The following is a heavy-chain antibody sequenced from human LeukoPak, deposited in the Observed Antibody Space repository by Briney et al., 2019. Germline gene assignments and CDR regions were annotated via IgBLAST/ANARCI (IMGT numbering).Heavy chain of an antibody. CDR1: GGSFSGYY. V-gene: IGHV4-34*01. CDR3: ARAQTLYCSGGSCYPYYFDY. CDR2: INHSGST. Sequence: SETLSLTCAVYGGSFSGYYWSWIRQPPGKGLEWIGEINHSGSTNYNPSLKSRVTISVDTSKNQFSLKLSSVTAADTAVYYCARAQTLYCSGGSCYPYYFDYWGRGTLVTVSS. J-gene: IGHJ4*02. D-gene: IGHD2-15*01.